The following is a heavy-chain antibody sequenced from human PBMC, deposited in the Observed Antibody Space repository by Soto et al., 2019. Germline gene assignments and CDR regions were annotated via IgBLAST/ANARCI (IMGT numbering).Heavy chain of an antibody. CDR1: GGSVTSGDFF. Sequence: LQTLSVTCTVSGGSVTSGDFFWTWIRQPPGKGLEWIGYIYYSGSTNYNPSLKSRVTISVDTSKNQFSLKLSSVTAADTAVYYCAREQRDWFDPWRQGTLVTVSS. CDR2: IYYSGST. V-gene: IGHV4-61*08. CDR3: AREQRDWFDP. J-gene: IGHJ5*02.